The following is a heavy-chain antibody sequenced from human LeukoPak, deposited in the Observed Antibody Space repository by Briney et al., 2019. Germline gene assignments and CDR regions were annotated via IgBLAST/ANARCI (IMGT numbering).Heavy chain of an antibody. J-gene: IGHJ4*02. CDR3: AKAPVTTCRGAFCYPFDY. CDR2: LSGSGGRT. D-gene: IGHD2-15*01. Sequence: GGTLRLSCAASGFTFSSYGMSWVRQAPGKGLEWVSGLSGSGGRTYYADSVKGRFTISKDHSKNTLYLQMNSLRAEDTAVYYCAKAPVTTCRGAFCYPFDYWGLGTLVTVSS. CDR1: GFTFSSYG. V-gene: IGHV3-23*01.